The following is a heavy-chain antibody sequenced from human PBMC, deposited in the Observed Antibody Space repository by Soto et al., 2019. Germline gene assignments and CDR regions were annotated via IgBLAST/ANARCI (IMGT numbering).Heavy chain of an antibody. V-gene: IGHV4-59*08. Sequence: QVQLQESGPGLVKPSETLSLTCTVSGGSLSSYYWSWIRQPPGKGLEWIGYIYSSGSTNYYPSLKSRVTISPDTSKNQFSLKLTSVTPADTAVYSCARPAPGADPSLWGQGTLVTVSS. CDR2: IYSSGST. CDR3: ARPAPGADPSL. J-gene: IGHJ4*02. CDR1: GGSLSSYY.